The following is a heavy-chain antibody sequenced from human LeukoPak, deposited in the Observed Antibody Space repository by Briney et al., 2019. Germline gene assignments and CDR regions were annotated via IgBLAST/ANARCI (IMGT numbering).Heavy chain of an antibody. V-gene: IGHV3-20*04. D-gene: IGHD1-26*01. CDR3: ARVYSGSYYYYYMDV. CDR2: INWNGVNA. J-gene: IGHJ6*03. Sequence: GGSLRLSCAASGFSFSSYEMNWVRQAPGKGLERVSGINWNGVNAGYADSVKGRFIISRNNAKNSLYLQMNSLRAEDTAFYYCARVYSGSYYYYYMDVWGKGTTVTVSS. CDR1: GFSFSSYE.